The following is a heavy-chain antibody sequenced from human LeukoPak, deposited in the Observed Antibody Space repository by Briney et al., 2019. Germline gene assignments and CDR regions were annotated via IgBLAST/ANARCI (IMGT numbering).Heavy chain of an antibody. D-gene: IGHD1-26*01. J-gene: IGHJ4*02. CDR1: GFSFSSYG. CDR2: IWYDGSNQ. Sequence: GGSLRLSCAASGFSFSSYGIYWVRQAPGKGLEWVAVIWYDGSNQYYVDSVKGRFTISRDNSGNTAYLQMNSLRVEDTAVYFCARWGAGATIDYWGQGTLVTVSS. V-gene: IGHV3-33*07. CDR3: ARWGAGATIDY.